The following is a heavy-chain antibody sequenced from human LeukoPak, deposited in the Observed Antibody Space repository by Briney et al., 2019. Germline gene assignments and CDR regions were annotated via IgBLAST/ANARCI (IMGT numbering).Heavy chain of an antibody. V-gene: IGHV3-23*01. Sequence: GGSLRLSCAASGFTFSSYAMSWVRQAPGKGLEWVSAISGSGGSTYYADSVKGRFTISRDNPKNTLYLQMNSLRAEDTAVYYCAKDLEIISSSWSDWGQGTLVTVSS. CDR2: ISGSGGST. D-gene: IGHD6-13*01. CDR1: GFTFSSYA. CDR3: AKDLEIISSSWSD. J-gene: IGHJ4*02.